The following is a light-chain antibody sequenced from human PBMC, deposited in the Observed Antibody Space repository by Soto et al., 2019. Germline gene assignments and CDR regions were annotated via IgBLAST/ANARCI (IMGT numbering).Light chain of an antibody. CDR2: EVY. J-gene: IGKJ2*01. CDR3: QQYYSVPYT. V-gene: IGKV1-5*03. Sequence: DIQMTQSPSTLSASPGDRVMMTCRASRDIHTWLAWYQQKPGKAPELLIFEVYKLKSGVPSRFSGSESEIDFTLTINGLQPDDFATYYCQQYYSVPYTFGQGTKLEI. CDR1: RDIHTW.